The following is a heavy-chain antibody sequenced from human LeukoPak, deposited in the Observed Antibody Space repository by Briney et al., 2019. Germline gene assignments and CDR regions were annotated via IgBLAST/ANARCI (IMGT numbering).Heavy chain of an antibody. CDR2: ISYDGSNK. Sequence: GGSLRLSCAASGFTFSSYAMSWVRQAPGKGLEWVAVISYDGSNKYYADSVKGRFTISRDNSKNTLYLQMNSLRAEDTAVYYCAREVTMIVVVIMAPDYWGQGTLVTVSS. V-gene: IGHV3-30-3*01. CDR3: AREVTMIVVVIMAPDY. CDR1: GFTFSSYA. J-gene: IGHJ4*02. D-gene: IGHD3-22*01.